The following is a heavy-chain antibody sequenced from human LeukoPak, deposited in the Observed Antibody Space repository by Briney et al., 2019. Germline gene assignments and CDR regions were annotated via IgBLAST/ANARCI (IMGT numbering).Heavy chain of an antibody. CDR3: AKGGYSYGPPGY. Sequence: GGSLRLSCAASGFTFRSYVMSWVRQAPGKGLEWVSAISGSGDSTYYADSVKGRFTISRDNSKNTLYLQMNSLRAEDTAVYYCAKGGYSYGPPGYWGQGTLVTVSS. J-gene: IGHJ4*02. V-gene: IGHV3-23*01. CDR1: GFTFRSYV. D-gene: IGHD5-18*01. CDR2: ISGSGDST.